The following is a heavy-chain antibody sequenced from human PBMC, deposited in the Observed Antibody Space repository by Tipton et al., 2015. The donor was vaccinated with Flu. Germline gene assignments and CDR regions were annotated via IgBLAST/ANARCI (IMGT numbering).Heavy chain of an antibody. V-gene: IGHV4-39*01. J-gene: IGHJ4*02. D-gene: IGHD6-19*01. CDR2: VFYSGST. Sequence: GLVKPSETLFLTCSVSGDSITNNLFYWGWIRQPPGRGLEWIGSVFYSGSTFYNASLKSRVNVDVDTSNNQFSLRLSSMTAADTAVYYCVRHYFSSTGWYYFESWGQGTLVTVSS. CDR3: VRHYFSSTGWYYFES. CDR1: GDSITNNLFY.